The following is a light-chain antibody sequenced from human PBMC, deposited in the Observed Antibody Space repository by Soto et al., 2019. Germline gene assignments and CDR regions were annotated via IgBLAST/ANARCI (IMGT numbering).Light chain of an antibody. V-gene: IGKV3-20*01. CDR2: GAS. CDR1: QSVSSSY. Sequence: EIVLTQSPGTLSLSPGERATLSCRASQSVSSSYLAWYQQKPGQAPRLLIYGASSRATGLPDRFSGGGFGTAFTLTISRLEPEDFAVYYCQQYGSSLWTFGQGTKVEIK. CDR3: QQYGSSLWT. J-gene: IGKJ1*01.